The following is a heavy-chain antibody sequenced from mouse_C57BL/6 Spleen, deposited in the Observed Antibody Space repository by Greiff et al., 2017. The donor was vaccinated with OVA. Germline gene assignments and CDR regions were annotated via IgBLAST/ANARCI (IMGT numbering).Heavy chain of an antibody. CDR1: GFTFTDYY. V-gene: IGHV7-3*01. Sequence: EVMLVESGGGLVQPGGSLSLSCAASGFTFTDYYMSWVRQPPGKALEWLGFIRNKANGYTTEYSASVKGRFTISRDNSQSILYLQMKALGAEDSATYYCASLTTAYAMDDWGQGTSVTVAS. CDR2: IRNKANGYTT. J-gene: IGHJ4*01. D-gene: IGHD1-2*01. CDR3: ASLTTAYAMDD.